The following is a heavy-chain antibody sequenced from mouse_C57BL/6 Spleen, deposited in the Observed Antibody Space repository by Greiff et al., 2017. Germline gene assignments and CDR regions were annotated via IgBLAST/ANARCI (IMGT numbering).Heavy chain of an antibody. CDR1: GYTFTDYN. CDR2: INPNNGGT. V-gene: IGHV1-18*01. D-gene: IGHD1-1*01. CDR3: ARSVITTVVPRYFDV. J-gene: IGHJ1*03. Sequence: VQLQQSGPELVKPGASVKIPCKASGYTFTDYNMDWVKQSHGKSLEWIGDINPNNGGTIYNQKFKGKATLTVDKSSSTAYMELRSLTSEDTAVYYCARSVITTVVPRYFDVWGTGTTVTVSS.